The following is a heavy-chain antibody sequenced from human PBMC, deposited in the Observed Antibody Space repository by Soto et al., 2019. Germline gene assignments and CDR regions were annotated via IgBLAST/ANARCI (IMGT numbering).Heavy chain of an antibody. J-gene: IGHJ4*02. CDR2: INPNSGGT. CDR1: GYTFTGYY. V-gene: IGHV1-2*02. CDR3: ARDLGSYDYVWGSYRAGYYFDY. Sequence: ASVKVSCKASGYTFTGYYMHWVLQAPGQGLEWMGWINPNSGGTNYAQKFQGRVTMTRDTSISTAYMELSRLRSDDTAVYYCARDLGSYDYVWGSYRAGYYFDYWGQGTLVTVSS. D-gene: IGHD3-16*02.